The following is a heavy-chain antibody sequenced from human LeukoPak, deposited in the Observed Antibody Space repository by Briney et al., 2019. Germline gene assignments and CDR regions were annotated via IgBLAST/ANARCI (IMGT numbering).Heavy chain of an antibody. CDR1: GFTFSSYA. Sequence: PGGSLRLSCAASGFTFSSYAMHWVRQAPGKGLEWVAVISYDGSNKYYADSVKGRITIYRDKSKDTMYIQITSLRAEDTAVYYCAREYGSPPYYNNWMDVWGQGTTVTVSS. V-gene: IGHV3-30-3*01. D-gene: IGHD4-17*01. CDR3: AREYGSPPYYNNWMDV. J-gene: IGHJ6*02. CDR2: ISYDGSNK.